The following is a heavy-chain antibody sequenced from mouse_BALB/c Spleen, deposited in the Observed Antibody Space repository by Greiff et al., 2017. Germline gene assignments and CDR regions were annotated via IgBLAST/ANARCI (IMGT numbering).Heavy chain of an antibody. D-gene: IGHD2-4*01. CDR3: ARDRAYDYDGPWFAY. Sequence: VKVVESGAELAKPGASVKMSCKASGYTFTSYWMHWVKQRPGQGLEWIGYINPSTGYTEYNQKFKDKATLTADKSSSTAYMQLSSLTSEDSAVYYCARDRAYDYDGPWFAYWGQGTLVTVSA. J-gene: IGHJ3*01. CDR2: INPSTGYT. V-gene: IGHV1-7*01. CDR1: GYTFTSYW.